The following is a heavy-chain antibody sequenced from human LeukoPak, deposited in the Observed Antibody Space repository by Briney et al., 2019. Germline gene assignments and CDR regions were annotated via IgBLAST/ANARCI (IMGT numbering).Heavy chain of an antibody. CDR3: ARVAEQWLVYYYFDY. Sequence: GGSLRLSCAASGFTFSSYGMHWVRQAPGKGLEWVAVIWYDGSNKYYADSVKGRFTISRDNSKNTLYLQMNSLGAEDTAVYYCARVAEQWLVYYYFDYWGQGTLATVSS. J-gene: IGHJ4*02. V-gene: IGHV3-33*01. D-gene: IGHD6-19*01. CDR1: GFTFSSYG. CDR2: IWYDGSNK.